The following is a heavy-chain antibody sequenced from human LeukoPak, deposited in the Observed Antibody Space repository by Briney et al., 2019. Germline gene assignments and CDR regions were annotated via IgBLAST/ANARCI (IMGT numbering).Heavy chain of an antibody. J-gene: IGHJ5*02. V-gene: IGHV3-11*05. CDR1: GFTFSDYY. CDR3: AKDSGVYLGFSSPIQFDP. Sequence: PGGSLRLSCAASGFTFSDYYMSWIRQAPGKGLEWVSYISSSSSYTNYADSVKGRFTISRDNSKNTLYLQMNSLRAEDTAVYYCAKDSGVYLGFSSPIQFDPWGQGTLVTVSS. CDR2: ISSSSSYT. D-gene: IGHD6-13*01.